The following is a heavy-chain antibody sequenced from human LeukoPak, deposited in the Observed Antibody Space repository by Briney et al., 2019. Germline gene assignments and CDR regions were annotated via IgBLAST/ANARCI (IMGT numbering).Heavy chain of an antibody. CDR3: ANGLDASGGFLLRTHYYFMDV. CDR1: GFTFSDHY. CDR2: IRGSAAST. V-gene: IGHV3-23*01. J-gene: IGHJ6*03. Sequence: SGGSLRLSCAASGFTFSDHYMDWVRQAPGKGLEWVLSIRGSAASTYYADSLRGWFIIMRDNSQNSLYLHIKTLRAEDSALYYCANGLDASGGFLLRTHYYFMDVWGKGTPVTVSS. D-gene: IGHD3-16*01.